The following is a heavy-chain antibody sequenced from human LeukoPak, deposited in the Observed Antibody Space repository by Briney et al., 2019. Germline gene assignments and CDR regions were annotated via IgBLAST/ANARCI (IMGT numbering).Heavy chain of an antibody. CDR1: GFTFSSYS. V-gene: IGHV3-48*02. J-gene: IGHJ3*02. CDR2: ISSSSSTI. Sequence: GGSLRLSCVASGFTFSSYSMNWVRQAPGKGLEWVSYISSSSSTIYYADSVKGRFTISRDNAKNSLYLQMSSLRDEDTAVYYCARVGYASDIWGQGTMVTVSS. CDR3: ARVGYASDI.